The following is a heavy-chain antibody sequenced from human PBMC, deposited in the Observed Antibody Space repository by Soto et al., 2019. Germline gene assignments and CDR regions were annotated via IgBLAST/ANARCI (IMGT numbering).Heavy chain of an antibody. CDR3: AKETATGGAAFDF. Sequence: PGGSLRLSCAASGFPCGSYDMTWVRQAPGKGLEWVSTILVDGRTFYVDSVKGRFTISRDNSRNTVYLQMNSLTAGDTALYYCAKETATGGAAFDFCGQGTMVTVSS. J-gene: IGHJ3*01. CDR2: ILVDGRT. D-gene: IGHD2-8*02. V-gene: IGHV3-23*01. CDR1: GFPCGSYD.